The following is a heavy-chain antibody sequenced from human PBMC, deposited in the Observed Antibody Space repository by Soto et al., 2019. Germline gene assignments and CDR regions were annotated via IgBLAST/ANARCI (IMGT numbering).Heavy chain of an antibody. D-gene: IGHD2-21*02. V-gene: IGHV3-7*01. CDR1: GFSVSTSH. Sequence: GGSLRLSCAATGFSVSTSHITWVRQAPGKGLEWVANIKNDGSDKYYGASVKGRFTISRDNAKNSLYLQMDSLRAEDTAVYYCARRELVSCGGDCYSKYFQYWGQGTLVTVS. CDR2: IKNDGSDK. CDR3: ARRELVSCGGDCYSKYFQY. J-gene: IGHJ1*01.